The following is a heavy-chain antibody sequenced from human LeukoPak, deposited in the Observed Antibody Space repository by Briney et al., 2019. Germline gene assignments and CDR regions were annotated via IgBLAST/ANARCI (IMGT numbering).Heavy chain of an antibody. CDR3: ARDMFDWLFEDLEIGVSFDS. CDR2: IDTEGSNT. Sequence: GGSLRLSCAAFGFIFGSYWIHWVRHAPGKGLVWVSRIDTEGSNTNYADSVKGRFTISRDNAQNTVYLQMNSLRSEDTAVYYCARDMFDWLFEDLEIGVSFDSWGQGTLVTVSS. D-gene: IGHD3-9*01. CDR1: GFIFGSYW. V-gene: IGHV3-74*01. J-gene: IGHJ4*02.